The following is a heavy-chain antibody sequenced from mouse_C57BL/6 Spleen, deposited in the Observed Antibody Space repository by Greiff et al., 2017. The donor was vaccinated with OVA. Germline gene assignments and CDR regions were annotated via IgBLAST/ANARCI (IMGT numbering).Heavy chain of an antibody. Sequence: EVQLVESGGGLVQPGGSLSLSCAASGFTFTDYYMSWVRQPPGKALEWLGFIRNKANGYTTEYSASVKGRFTISRDKYQSILYLQMNAMRAEDSATYYCARYEYDEGGAMDYWGQGTSVTVSS. J-gene: IGHJ4*01. CDR2: IRNKANGYTT. CDR1: GFTFTDYY. CDR3: ARYEYDEGGAMDY. D-gene: IGHD2-12*01. V-gene: IGHV7-3*01.